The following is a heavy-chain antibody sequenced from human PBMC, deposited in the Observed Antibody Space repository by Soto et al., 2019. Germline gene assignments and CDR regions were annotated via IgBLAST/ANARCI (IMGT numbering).Heavy chain of an antibody. CDR1: GYTFSNFW. CDR2: IYPGDYET. Sequence: GESLKLSCQCSGYTFSNFWIAWVRQLPGKGLEWMGIIYPGDYETRYSPSFHGKVTISADRSIGTAYLQWSSLEASDSAFYFCARSPRSSPYFDYWGQGALVTVPS. V-gene: IGHV5-51*01. D-gene: IGHD6-13*01. CDR3: ARSPRSSPYFDY. J-gene: IGHJ4*02.